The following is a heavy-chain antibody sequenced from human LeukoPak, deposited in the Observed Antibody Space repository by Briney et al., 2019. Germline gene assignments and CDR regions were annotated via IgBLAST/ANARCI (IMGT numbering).Heavy chain of an antibody. CDR2: INPNSGGT. CDR1: GYTFTGYY. Sequence: GASVKVSCKASGYTFTGYYMHWVRQAPGQGLEWIGWINPNSGGTNYAQKFQGRVTMTRDTSISTAYMELSRLRSDDTAVYYCARGTLVVTLDDAFDIWGQGTMVTVSS. J-gene: IGHJ3*02. V-gene: IGHV1-2*02. CDR3: ARGTLVVTLDDAFDI. D-gene: IGHD2-2*01.